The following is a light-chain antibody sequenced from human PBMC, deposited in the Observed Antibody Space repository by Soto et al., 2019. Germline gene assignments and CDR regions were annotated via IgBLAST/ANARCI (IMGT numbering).Light chain of an antibody. V-gene: IGKV1-39*01. Sequence: DIQMTQSPPSLSASVGDRVTITCRASQTISDYLHWYQQKPGKAPTLLIYGSSSLQTGVPPRLSGSGAGTEFTLTISSLQPEDFGTYYCQQTYDSLVSFGGGTKVDIK. CDR2: GSS. CDR1: QTISDY. J-gene: IGKJ4*01. CDR3: QQTYDSLVS.